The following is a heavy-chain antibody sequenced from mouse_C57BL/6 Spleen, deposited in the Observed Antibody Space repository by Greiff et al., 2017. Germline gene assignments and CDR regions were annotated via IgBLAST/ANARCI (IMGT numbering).Heavy chain of an antibody. CDR3: ARDRGNDYGSSCCFAY. Sequence: EVMLVESGRGLVKPGGSLKLSCAASGFSFSSYAMSWVRQTPEKRLEWVATISDGGSYTYYPDNVKCRFTISRDNTKNNVYLQMCHLKSQDTAMYYDARDRGNDYGSSCCFAYWGQGTTLTVSS. J-gene: IGHJ2*01. CDR1: GFSFSSYA. V-gene: IGHV5-4*01. D-gene: IGHD1-1*01. CDR2: ISDGGSYT.